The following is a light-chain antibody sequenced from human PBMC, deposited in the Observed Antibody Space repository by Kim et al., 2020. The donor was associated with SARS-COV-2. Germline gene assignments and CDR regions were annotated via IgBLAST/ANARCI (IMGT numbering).Light chain of an antibody. CDR3: NSYVVSSTSYV. CDR2: DVT. Sequence: QSALTQPASVSGSPGQSITISCAASTTDIRDYNFVSWYQQHSGEVPKLLIYDVTYRPSGVSHRFSGSKSGNTASLTISGLQPEDEADYYCNSYVVSSTSYVFGTGTKVTVL. J-gene: IGLJ1*01. V-gene: IGLV2-14*01. CDR1: TTDIRDYNF.